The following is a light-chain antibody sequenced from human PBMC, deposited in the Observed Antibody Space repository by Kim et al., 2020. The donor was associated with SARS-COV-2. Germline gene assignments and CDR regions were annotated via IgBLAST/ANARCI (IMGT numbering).Light chain of an antibody. Sequence: VAPRQTASSTCSGDKLGDKYGCWYQQRPGQALVLDINKDSKRRSRIRVRFSGSTSGNTATLTMSGTKAMDEADYNCQAWDSSPWVFGGGTQLTVL. CDR3: QAWDSSPWV. J-gene: IGLJ3*02. CDR1: KLGDKY. CDR2: KDS. V-gene: IGLV3-1*01.